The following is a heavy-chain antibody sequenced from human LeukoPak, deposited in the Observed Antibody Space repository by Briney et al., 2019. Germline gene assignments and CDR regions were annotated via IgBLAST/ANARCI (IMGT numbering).Heavy chain of an antibody. V-gene: IGHV4-30-2*01. J-gene: IGHJ6*02. Sequence: SQTLSLTCAVSGGSISSGGYSWSWIRQPPGKGLEWIGYIYHSGSTYYNPSLKSRVTISVDRSKNQFSLKLSSVTAADTAVYYCHYGSLERPDYGMDVWGQGTTVTVSS. CDR1: GGSISSGGYS. D-gene: IGHD3-10*01. CDR2: IYHSGST. CDR3: HYGSLERPDYGMDV.